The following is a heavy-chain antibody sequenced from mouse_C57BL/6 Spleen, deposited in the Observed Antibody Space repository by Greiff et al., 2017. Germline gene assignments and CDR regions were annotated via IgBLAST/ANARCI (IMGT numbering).Heavy chain of an antibody. J-gene: IGHJ1*03. CDR2: IDPEDGET. CDR1: GFNIKDYY. Sequence: VQLQQSGAELVKPGASVKLSCTASGFNIKDYYMHWVKQRTEQGLEWIGRIDPEDGETKYATKFQGKATITADTSSNTAYLQLSSLTSEDTAVYYCAGGYGDSYSRWYFGGWGTGTTVTVSS. D-gene: IGHD1-1*01. CDR3: AGGYGDSYSRWYFGG. V-gene: IGHV14-2*01.